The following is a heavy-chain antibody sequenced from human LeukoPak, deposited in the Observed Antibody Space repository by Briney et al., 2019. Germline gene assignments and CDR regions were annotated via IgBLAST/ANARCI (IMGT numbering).Heavy chain of an antibody. CDR2: INPNSGGT. J-gene: IGHJ6*03. V-gene: IGHV1-2*02. CDR3: ARVRYDFWSGPNYYYMDV. D-gene: IGHD3-3*01. CDR1: GYTFTGYY. Sequence: ASVKVSCKASGYTFTGYYMHWVRQAPGQGLEWMGWINPNSGGTNYAQKFQGRVTMTRDTSISTAYMELSRLRSDDTAVYYCARVRYDFWSGPNYYYMDVWGKGTTVTVSS.